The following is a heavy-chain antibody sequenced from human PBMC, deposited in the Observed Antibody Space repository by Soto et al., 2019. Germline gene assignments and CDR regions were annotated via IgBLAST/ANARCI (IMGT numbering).Heavy chain of an antibody. D-gene: IGHD1-1*01. Sequence: QVQLQQWGAGLLKPSETLSLTCAVFGGSVNSGNYYRSWIRQPPGKGLEWIGEMSHSGGTHFNPSLKSRVTVSVDSFKNQFSPKMSSGTAAASAQYYRALVERGTATTVVDAFDIWGPGTMVTVSS. CDR2: MSHSGGT. CDR3: ALVERGTATTVVDAFDI. CDR1: GGSVNSGNYY. V-gene: IGHV4-34*01. J-gene: IGHJ3*02.